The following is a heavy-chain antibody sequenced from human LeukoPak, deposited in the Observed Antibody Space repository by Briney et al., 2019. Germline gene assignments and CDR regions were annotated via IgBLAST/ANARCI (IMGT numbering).Heavy chain of an antibody. D-gene: IGHD3-3*01. CDR3: AREGVIGDFWSGYS. J-gene: IGHJ4*02. CDR1: GGTFSSYA. V-gene: IGHV1-69*01. CDR2: IIPIFGTA. Sequence: GASVKVSCKASGGTFSSYAISWVRQAPGQGLEWMGGIIPIFGTANYAQKFQGRVTITADESTSTAYMELSSLRSEDTAVYYCAREGVIGDFWSGYSWGQGTLVTVSS.